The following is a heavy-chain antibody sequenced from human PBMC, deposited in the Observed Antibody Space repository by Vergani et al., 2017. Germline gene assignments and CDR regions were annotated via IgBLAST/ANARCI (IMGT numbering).Heavy chain of an antibody. J-gene: IGHJ4*02. CDR3: ARERNAYYDFWSGYYTQYYFDY. V-gene: IGHV3-20*04. CDR2: INWNGGST. D-gene: IGHD3-3*01. CDR1: GFTFDDYG. Sequence: EVQLVESGGGVVRPGGSLRLSCAASGFTFDDYGMSWVRQAPGTGLEWVSGINWNGGSTGYADSVKGRFTISRDNAKNSLYLQMNSLRAEDTALYYCARERNAYYDFWSGYYTQYYFDYWGQGTLVTVSS.